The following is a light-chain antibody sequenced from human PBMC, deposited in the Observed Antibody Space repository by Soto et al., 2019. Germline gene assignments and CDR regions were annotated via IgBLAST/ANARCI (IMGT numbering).Light chain of an antibody. CDR2: VAS. CDR3: QQYGRSPLT. J-gene: IGKJ4*01. Sequence: EIVLTQSPGTLSLSPGERATLSCRASQTVSGSYLAWYQQKPGQAPRLLIYVASSRATGIPDRFSGSGSGTDFTLTISRLEPEDFAVYYCQQYGRSPLTFGGGTKVEIK. CDR1: QTVSGSY. V-gene: IGKV3-20*01.